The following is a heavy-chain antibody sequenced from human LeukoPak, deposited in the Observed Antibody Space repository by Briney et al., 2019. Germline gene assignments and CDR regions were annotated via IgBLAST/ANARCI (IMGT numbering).Heavy chain of an antibody. CDR2: IGTSSTTI. CDR3: ARFAAGGSYYYYMDV. V-gene: IGHV3-48*01. D-gene: IGHD6-25*01. J-gene: IGHJ6*03. Sequence: GGSLRLSCAASGFTFRSYTMNWVRQPPGRGLEWVSNIGTSSTTIYYADSVKGRFTISRDNAKNSLYLQMYSLRADDTAVYYCARFAAGGSYYYYMDVWGKGTTVTVSS. CDR1: GFTFRSYT.